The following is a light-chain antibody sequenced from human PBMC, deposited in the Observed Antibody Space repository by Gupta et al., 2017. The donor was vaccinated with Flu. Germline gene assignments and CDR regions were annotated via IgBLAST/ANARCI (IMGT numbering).Light chain of an antibody. Sequence: ISCRASQSLLHRDGKTYYFWYLQKKGQPPQLLIYEVSNLFSGVPDRISGNGSGTDVTLKISRVEAEDVGFYYGLQSIQFPFTFGGGTKVEIK. CDR1: QSLLHRDGKTY. J-gene: IGKJ4*01. V-gene: IGKV2D-29*01. CDR3: LQSIQFPFT. CDR2: EVS.